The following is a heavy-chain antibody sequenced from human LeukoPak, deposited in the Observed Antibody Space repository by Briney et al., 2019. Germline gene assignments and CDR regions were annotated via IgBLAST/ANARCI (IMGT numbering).Heavy chain of an antibody. J-gene: IGHJ5*02. CDR1: GYTFTSYG. Sequence: GASVKVSCKASGYTFTSYGISWVRQAPGQGLEWMGWISAYNGNTNYAQKPQGRVTMTTDTSTSTAHMELRSLRSDDTAVYYCARYIAAANEREDWFDPWGQGTLVTVSS. V-gene: IGHV1-18*01. D-gene: IGHD6-13*01. CDR3: ARYIAAANEREDWFDP. CDR2: ISAYNGNT.